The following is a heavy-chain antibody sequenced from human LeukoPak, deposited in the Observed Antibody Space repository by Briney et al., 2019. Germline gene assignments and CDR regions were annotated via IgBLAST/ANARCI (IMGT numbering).Heavy chain of an antibody. CDR1: GFTFSSYG. Sequence: PGRSLRLSCAASGFTFSSYGMHWVRQAPGKGLEWVAVISYDGSNKYYADSVKGRFTISRDNSKNTLYLQMNSLRAEDTAVYYCAKDVDWFDPWGQETLVTVSS. V-gene: IGHV3-30*18. J-gene: IGHJ5*02. CDR3: AKDVDWFDP. CDR2: ISYDGSNK.